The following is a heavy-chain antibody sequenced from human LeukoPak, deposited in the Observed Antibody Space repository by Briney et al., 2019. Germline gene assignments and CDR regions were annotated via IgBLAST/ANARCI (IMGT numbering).Heavy chain of an antibody. Sequence: SETLSLTCSVSGGSISGYYWSWIRQPPGHRLEWIGYMYETGHTMYNSSLKSRVTMSLDTSKNHFSLSLSSVTAADTAVYYCARHPFATPFDYWGPGTLVTVSS. CDR1: GGSISGYY. CDR2: MYETGHT. J-gene: IGHJ4*02. V-gene: IGHV4-59*08. CDR3: ARHPFATPFDY. D-gene: IGHD2-15*01.